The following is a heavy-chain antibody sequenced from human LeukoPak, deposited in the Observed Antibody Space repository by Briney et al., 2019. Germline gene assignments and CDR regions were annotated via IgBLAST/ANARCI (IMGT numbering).Heavy chain of an antibody. CDR1: GFTFSTYG. CDR3: ARDTAQRAFDI. J-gene: IGHJ3*02. V-gene: IGHV3-33*01. CDR2: IWYDGSKT. Sequence: GSLRLSCAASGFTFSTYGMHWVRQSPGKGLEWVAVIWYDGSKTHYRDSVKGRFTISRDNSKSTLYLEMNSLRAEDTAVYYCARDTAQRAFDIWGQGTMVTVSS. D-gene: IGHD6-25*01.